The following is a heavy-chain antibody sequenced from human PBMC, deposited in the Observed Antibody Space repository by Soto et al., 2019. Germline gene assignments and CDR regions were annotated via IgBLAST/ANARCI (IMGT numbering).Heavy chain of an antibody. D-gene: IGHD3-10*01. CDR2: ISGSGGST. CDR1: GFTFSSNA. V-gene: IGHV3-23*01. CDR3: AKAFSFFGEGMDV. Sequence: GGSLRLSCIASGFTFSSNAMSWVRQAPGKGLEWVSAISGSGGSTYYADSVKGRFTISRDNSKNTLYLQMNSLRAEDTAVYYCAKAFSFFGEGMDVWGQGTTVTVSS. J-gene: IGHJ6*02.